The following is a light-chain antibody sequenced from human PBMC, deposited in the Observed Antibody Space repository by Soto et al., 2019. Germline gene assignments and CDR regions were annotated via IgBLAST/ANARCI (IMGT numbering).Light chain of an antibody. V-gene: IGKV1-5*01. J-gene: IGKJ1*01. CDR2: NAY. CDR1: QSISTY. CDR3: QQYNGYSTWT. Sequence: DIQMTQSPSTLSASVGDRVTITCRASQSISTYLAWDQQKPGKAPKVLIWNAYTLHRGVSSRFSGSGSGTEFNLTISSLQPDDFATYYCQQYNGYSTWTFGQGTKVEIK.